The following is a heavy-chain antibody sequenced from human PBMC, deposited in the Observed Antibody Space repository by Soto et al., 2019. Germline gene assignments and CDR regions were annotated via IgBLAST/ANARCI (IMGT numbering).Heavy chain of an antibody. J-gene: IGHJ5*02. V-gene: IGHV1-18*01. Sequence: GAPVEPSCKAPGYTYTSYYISWVRQAHGQGLEWTGWISAYNGNTNYAQKLQGRVTMTTDTSTSTAYMELRSLRSDDTAVYFCEREDGSDYFRWFDPWGQGNLVTVS. D-gene: IGHD3-22*01. CDR3: EREDGSDYFRWFDP. CDR2: ISAYNGNT. CDR1: GYTYTSYY.